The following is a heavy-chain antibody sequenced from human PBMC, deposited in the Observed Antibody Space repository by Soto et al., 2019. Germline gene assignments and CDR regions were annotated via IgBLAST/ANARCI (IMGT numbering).Heavy chain of an antibody. D-gene: IGHD5-18*01. CDR3: ARVSPPDLNVDTAMVNRPVAFDI. CDR2: IIPIFGTA. J-gene: IGHJ3*02. V-gene: IGHV1-69*13. CDR1: GGTCSSYA. Sequence: SVKVSCKASGGTCSSYAISWVLQAPGQGLEWMGGIIPIFGTANYAQKFQGRVTITADESTSTAYMELSSLRSEDTAVYYCARVSPPDLNVDTAMVNRPVAFDIWGQGTMVTVSS.